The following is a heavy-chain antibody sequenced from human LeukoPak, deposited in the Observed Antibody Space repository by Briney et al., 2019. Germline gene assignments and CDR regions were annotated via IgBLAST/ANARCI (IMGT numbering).Heavy chain of an antibody. CDR3: AREYYDARLDY. Sequence: PSETLSLTCAVSGYSISSGYYWGWIRQPPGKGLEWIGSIYHSGSTYYNPSLKSRVTMSVDTSKNQFSLKLSSVTAADTAVYYCAREYYDARLDYWGQGTLVTVSS. J-gene: IGHJ4*02. CDR2: IYHSGST. V-gene: IGHV4-38-2*01. CDR1: GYSISSGYY. D-gene: IGHD3-22*01.